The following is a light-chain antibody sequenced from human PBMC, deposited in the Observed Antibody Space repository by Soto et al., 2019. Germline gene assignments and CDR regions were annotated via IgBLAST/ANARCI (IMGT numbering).Light chain of an antibody. Sequence: DIVLTQSPGTLSLSPGERATLSCRASQSVTSPFLAWYQQKPGQPPRLLIYSTSGRATGIPDRFSGSGSGTDFTLTISSLEPEDSAVYYCQQYGSSPLTFGGGTKVEIK. CDR3: QQYGSSPLT. V-gene: IGKV3-20*01. CDR1: QSVTSPF. CDR2: STS. J-gene: IGKJ4*01.